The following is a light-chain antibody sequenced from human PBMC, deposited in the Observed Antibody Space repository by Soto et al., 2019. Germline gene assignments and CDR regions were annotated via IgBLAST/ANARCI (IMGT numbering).Light chain of an antibody. Sequence: DIQMTQSPSSVSASVGDRVTFTCRASQGISGWLAWYQQKPGKAPKLLIYAASTLETGVPSRFSGGRSGTDFTLTINNLQPEDFATYYCQQATISQLTFGGGTKVEIK. J-gene: IGKJ4*01. CDR1: QGISGW. V-gene: IGKV1-12*01. CDR3: QQATISQLT. CDR2: AAS.